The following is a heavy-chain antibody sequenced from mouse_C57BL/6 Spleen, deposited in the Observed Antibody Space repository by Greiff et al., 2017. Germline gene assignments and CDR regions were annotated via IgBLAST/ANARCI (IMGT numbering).Heavy chain of an antibody. CDR3: ARWGGYYYFDY. V-gene: IGHV1-69*01. CDR2: IDPSDSYT. Sequence: QVQLKQPGAELVMPGASVKLSCKASGYTFTSYWMHWVKQRPGQGLEWIGEIDPSDSYTNYNQKFKGKSTLTVDKSSSTAYMQLSSLTSEDSAVYYCARWGGYYYFDYGGQGTTLTVSS. D-gene: IGHD2-3*01. CDR1: GYTFTSYW. J-gene: IGHJ2*01.